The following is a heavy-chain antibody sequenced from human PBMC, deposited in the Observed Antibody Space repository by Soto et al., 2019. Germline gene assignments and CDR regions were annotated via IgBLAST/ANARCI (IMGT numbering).Heavy chain of an antibody. CDR3: ARVRGISYGDYEFDY. Sequence: ASVKVSCKASGYTFSNYALTWVRQAPGRGLEWMGWISPYNGNTNYAQMLQDRVSLTTDTSTRTAYLELRSLRSDDTAVYYCARVRGISYGDYEFDYWGQGTLVTVSS. CDR1: GYTFSNYA. J-gene: IGHJ4*02. V-gene: IGHV1-18*01. D-gene: IGHD4-17*01. CDR2: ISPYNGNT.